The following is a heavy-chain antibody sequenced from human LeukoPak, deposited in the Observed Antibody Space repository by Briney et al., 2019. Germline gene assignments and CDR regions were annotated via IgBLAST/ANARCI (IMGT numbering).Heavy chain of an antibody. J-gene: IGHJ4*02. V-gene: IGHV3-74*01. Sequence: PGGSLRLYCAAAGFTFSSYWMYWVRQAPGKGLVWVSRIKSDGSSTSYADSVKGRFTISRDNAKNTLYLQMNSLRAEDTAVYYCTRAGSDDYYVDWGQGTLVTVSS. CDR2: IKSDGSST. D-gene: IGHD3-22*01. CDR3: TRAGSDDYYVD. CDR1: GFTFSSYW.